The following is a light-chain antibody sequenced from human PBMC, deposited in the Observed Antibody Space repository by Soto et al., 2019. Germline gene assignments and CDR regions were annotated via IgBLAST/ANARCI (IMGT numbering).Light chain of an antibody. Sequence: EIVLTQSPGTLSLSPGQRATLSCRASESVSRSYIAWYQQRPGQPPRLLIYGASSRATGIPDRFGGSGSGTDFTLTITRLEPEDFAVYYCQQYGSSGTFGQGTKVDIK. CDR3: QQYGSSGT. CDR2: GAS. CDR1: ESVSRSY. V-gene: IGKV3-20*01. J-gene: IGKJ1*01.